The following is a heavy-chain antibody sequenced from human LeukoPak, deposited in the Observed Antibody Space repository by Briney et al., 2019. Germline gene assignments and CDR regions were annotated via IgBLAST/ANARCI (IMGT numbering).Heavy chain of an antibody. J-gene: IGHJ4*02. CDR3: ARGRTSWIQGTFDY. CDR1: GLTFSSYG. Sequence: QPGGSLRLSCAASGLTFSSYGMHWVRQAPGKGLEWVAVISYDGSNKYYADSVKGRFTISRDNSKNTLYLQMNSLRAEDTAVYYCARGRTSWIQGTFDYWGQGTLVTVSS. CDR2: ISYDGSNK. V-gene: IGHV3-30*03. D-gene: IGHD5-12*01.